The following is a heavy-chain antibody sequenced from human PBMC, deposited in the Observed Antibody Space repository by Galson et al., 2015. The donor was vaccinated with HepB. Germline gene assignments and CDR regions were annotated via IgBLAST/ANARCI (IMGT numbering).Heavy chain of an antibody. D-gene: IGHD1-1*01. V-gene: IGHV6-1*01. Sequence: IRQSPSRGLEWLGRTYYRSKWYNDYAVSVKSRITINPDTSKNQFSLQLNSVTPEDTAVYYCARDLERVLYGMDVWGQGTTVTVSS. J-gene: IGHJ6*02. CDR3: ARDLERVLYGMDV. CDR2: TYYRSKWYN.